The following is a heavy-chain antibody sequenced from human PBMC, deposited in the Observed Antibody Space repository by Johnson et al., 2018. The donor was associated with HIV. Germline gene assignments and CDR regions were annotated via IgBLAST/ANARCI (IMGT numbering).Heavy chain of an antibody. CDR1: GFTFSSYA. J-gene: IGHJ3*02. CDR2: INWNGGST. CDR3: ARDLGSSGYDAFDI. Sequence: VQLVESGGGLVQPGGSLRLSCAASGFTFSSYAMSWVRQAPGKGLEWVSGINWNGGSTGYADSVKGRFTISRDNAKNSLYLQMNSLRAEDTAVYYCARDLGSSGYDAFDIWGQGTMVTVSS. D-gene: IGHD3-22*01. V-gene: IGHV3-20*04.